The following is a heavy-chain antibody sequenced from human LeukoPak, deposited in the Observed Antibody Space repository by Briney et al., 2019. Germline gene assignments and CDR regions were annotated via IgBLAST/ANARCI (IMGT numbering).Heavy chain of an antibody. CDR3: ARVPGSTDYRGYQYWFFDL. D-gene: IGHD5-12*01. CDR1: GSTFTNYW. J-gene: IGHJ2*01. V-gene: IGHV5-51*01. CDR2: THPGNSDT. Sequence: GESLQISCQGSGSTFTNYWVACVRQMPGRGLEWMGITHPGNSDTRYSPSFQGQVTISADQSITTAYLQWITLKTSDTAIYYCARVPGSTDYRGYQYWFFDLWGRGTLVAVSS.